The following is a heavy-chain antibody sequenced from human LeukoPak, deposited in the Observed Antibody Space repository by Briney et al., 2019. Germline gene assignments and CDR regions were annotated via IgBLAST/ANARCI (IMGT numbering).Heavy chain of an antibody. CDR2: IYTSGST. CDR1: GGSISSYY. J-gene: IGHJ3*02. Sequence: SETLSLTCTVSGGSISSYYWSWIRQPAGKGLGWIGRIYTSGSTNYNPSLKSRVTMSVDTSKNQFSLKLSSVTAADTAVYYCAREVNYFDILTSYSSHDAFDIWGQGTMVTVSS. D-gene: IGHD3-9*01. V-gene: IGHV4-4*07. CDR3: AREVNYFDILTSYSSHDAFDI.